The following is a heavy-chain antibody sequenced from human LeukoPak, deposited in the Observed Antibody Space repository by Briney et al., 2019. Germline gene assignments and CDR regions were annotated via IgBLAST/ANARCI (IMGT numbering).Heavy chain of an antibody. CDR2: IYYSGST. Sequence: SETLSLTCTVSGGSISSSSYYWGWIRQPPGKGLEWIGSIYYSGSTYYNPSLKSRVTISVDTSKNQFSLKLSSVTAADTAVYYCTRAASSGPLFTYHMGVWGKGTTVTVSS. J-gene: IGHJ6*03. CDR3: TRAASSGPLFTYHMGV. CDR1: GGSISSSSYY. V-gene: IGHV4-39*01. D-gene: IGHD3-22*01.